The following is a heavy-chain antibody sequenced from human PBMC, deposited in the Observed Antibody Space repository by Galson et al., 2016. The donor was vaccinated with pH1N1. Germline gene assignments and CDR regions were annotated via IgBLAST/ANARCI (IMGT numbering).Heavy chain of an antibody. CDR3: VRDGADSNYVAGTDYYYYFMDV. J-gene: IGHJ6*03. Sequence: SLRLSCAASGFVFRNYWMTWARQAPGKGLEWVANIKGDGSEKNYVDSVKGRFAISRDNAKNSVFLQMNSLRAEDTAIYYCVRDGADSNYVAGTDYYYYFMDVWGKETTVTVSS. CDR1: GFVFRNYW. D-gene: IGHD4-11*01. CDR2: IKGDGSEK. V-gene: IGHV3-7*01.